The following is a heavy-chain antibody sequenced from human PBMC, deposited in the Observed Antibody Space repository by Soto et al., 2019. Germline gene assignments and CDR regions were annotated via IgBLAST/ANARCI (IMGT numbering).Heavy chain of an antibody. CDR2: IIPFFDLA. CDR1: GGTFSTYA. J-gene: IGHJ4*02. D-gene: IGHD3-3*01. V-gene: IGHV1-69*01. CDR3: AREARNYDFWSGYYSQDLFDY. Sequence: QVQLVQSGAEVKKPGSSVTVSCTASGGTFSTYAVRWVRQAPGQGLEWMGGIIPFFDLANYAQNFQGRVTITADEPTGTAYMDMSSLRSDDTAVYYCAREARNYDFWSGYYSQDLFDYWGQGTLVTVSS.